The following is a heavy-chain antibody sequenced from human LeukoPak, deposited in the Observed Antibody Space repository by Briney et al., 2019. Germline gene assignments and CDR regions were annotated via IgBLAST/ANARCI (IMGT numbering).Heavy chain of an antibody. CDR1: GVSMSPYF. D-gene: IGHD3-10*01. CDR2: VYHSGNT. Sequence: SETLSLTCSVSGVSMSPYFWSWIRQSPGKGLEWLGYVYHSGNTKYNPSLSSRLAISVDTSTNQLSLELTSLTAADTAVYYCARGRGIGAGNYFVHWGRGSLVTVSS. CDR3: ARGRGIGAGNYFVH. V-gene: IGHV4-59*01. J-gene: IGHJ4*02.